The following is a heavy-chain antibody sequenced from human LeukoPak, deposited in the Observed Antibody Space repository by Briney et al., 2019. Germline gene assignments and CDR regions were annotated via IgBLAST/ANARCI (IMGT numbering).Heavy chain of an antibody. Sequence: PGGSLRLSCSASGFTFSRYAMHWVRQAPGKGLEYVSAISSNGGSTYYADSVKGRFTISRDNAKNTLYLQMNSLRAEDTAVYYCAVKWTYDGFDIWGQGTMVTVSS. CDR2: ISSNGGST. D-gene: IGHD1-26*01. CDR3: AVKWTYDGFDI. J-gene: IGHJ3*02. V-gene: IGHV3-64*04. CDR1: GFTFSRYA.